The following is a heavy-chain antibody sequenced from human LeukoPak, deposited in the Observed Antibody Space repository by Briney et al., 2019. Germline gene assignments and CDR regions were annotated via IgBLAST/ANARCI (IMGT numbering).Heavy chain of an antibody. D-gene: IGHD3-3*01. CDR1: GGSISSYY. J-gene: IGHJ4*02. Sequence: SETLSLTCTVSGGSISSYYWSWIRQPPGKGLEWIGSIYYSGSTYYNPSLKSRVTISVDTSKNQFSLKLSSVTAADTAVYYCASHYDFWSGFFDYWGQGTLVTVSS. V-gene: IGHV4-59*05. CDR2: IYYSGST. CDR3: ASHYDFWSGFFDY.